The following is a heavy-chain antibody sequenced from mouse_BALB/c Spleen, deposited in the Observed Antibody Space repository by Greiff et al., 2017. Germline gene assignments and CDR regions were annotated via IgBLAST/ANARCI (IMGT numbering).Heavy chain of an antibody. Sequence: EVKLQESGGGLVQPGGSLKLSCAASGFDFSRYWMSWVRQAPGKGLEWIGEINPDSSTINYTPSLKDKFIISRDNAKNTLYLQMSKVRSEDTALYYCARRQPYYAMDYWGQGTSVTVSS. D-gene: IGHD3-2*01. CDR3: ARRQPYYAMDY. V-gene: IGHV4-1*02. CDR1: GFDFSRYW. J-gene: IGHJ4*01. CDR2: INPDSSTI.